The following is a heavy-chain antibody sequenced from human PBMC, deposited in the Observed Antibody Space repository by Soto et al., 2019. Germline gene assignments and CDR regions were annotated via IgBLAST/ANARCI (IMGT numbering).Heavy chain of an antibody. D-gene: IGHD5-18*01. CDR3: ARIGDTAMDNFDY. CDR2: INHSGST. CDR1: GGSFSGYY. J-gene: IGHJ4*02. Sequence: SETLSLTCAVYGGSFSGYYWSWIRQPPGKGLEWIGEINHSGSTNYNPSLKSRVTISVDTSKNRFSLKLSSVTAADTAVYYCARIGDTAMDNFDYWGQGTLVTVS. V-gene: IGHV4-34*01.